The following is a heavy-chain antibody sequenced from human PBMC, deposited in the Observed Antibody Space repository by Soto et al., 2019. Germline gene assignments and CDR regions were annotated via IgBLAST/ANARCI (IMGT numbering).Heavy chain of an antibody. CDR2: IYYSGST. D-gene: IGHD2-2*01. J-gene: IGHJ4*02. V-gene: IGHV4-59*01. Sequence: SETLSLTCTVSGGSISSYYWSWIRQPPGKGLEWIGYIYYSGSTNYNPSLKSRVTISVDTSKNQFSLKLSSVTAADTAVYYCARGPSLSSFDFDYWGQGTLVTVSS. CDR1: GGSISSYY. CDR3: ARGPSLSSFDFDY.